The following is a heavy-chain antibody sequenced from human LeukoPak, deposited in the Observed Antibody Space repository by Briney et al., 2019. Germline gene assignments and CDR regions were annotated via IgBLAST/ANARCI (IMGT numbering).Heavy chain of an antibody. J-gene: IGHJ4*02. Sequence: GGSLRLSCAASGFTFSSYWMSWVRQAPGKGLEWVANIKQDGSEKYYVDSVKGRFTISRDNAKNSLYLQMNSLRAEDTAVYYCARDLGELSWAFYFDHWGQGTLVTVSS. CDR2: IKQDGSEK. CDR1: GFTFSSYW. V-gene: IGHV3-7*03. CDR3: ARDLGELSWAFYFDH. D-gene: IGHD3-16*02.